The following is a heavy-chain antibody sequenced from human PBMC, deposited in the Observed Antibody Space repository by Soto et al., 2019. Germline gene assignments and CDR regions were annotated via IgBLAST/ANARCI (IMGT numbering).Heavy chain of an antibody. D-gene: IGHD3-3*01. J-gene: IGHJ6*03. CDR1: GGSFSGYY. Sequence: SETLSLTCAVYGGSFSGYYWSWIRQHPGKGLEWIGEINHSGSTNYNPSLKSRVTISVDTSKNQFSLKLSSVTAADTAVYYCARDYDFWSGYYRYYYMDVWGKGTTVTVSS. CDR2: INHSGST. CDR3: ARDYDFWSGYYRYYYMDV. V-gene: IGHV4-34*01.